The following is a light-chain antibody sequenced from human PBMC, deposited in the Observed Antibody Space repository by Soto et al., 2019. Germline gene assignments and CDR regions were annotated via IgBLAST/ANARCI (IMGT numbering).Light chain of an antibody. V-gene: IGKV3-11*01. CDR3: QQRSNPIT. CDR2: DIS. J-gene: IGKJ5*01. CDR1: QSVAGS. Sequence: ETVLTQSPATLSLSPGESAILSCRASQSVAGSLAWYHQKPGQAPRLLIYDISTRAAALPARFSGSGSGTDFTLTVSRLEPEDFALYYCQQRSNPITFGQGTRLEIK.